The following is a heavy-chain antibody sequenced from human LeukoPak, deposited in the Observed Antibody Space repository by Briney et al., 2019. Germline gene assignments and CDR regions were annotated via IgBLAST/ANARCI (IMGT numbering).Heavy chain of an antibody. Sequence: ASVKVSCKASGYTFTSYGISWVRQAPGQGLEWMGWISAYNGNTNYAQRLQGRVTMTTDTSTSTAYMELRSLRSDDAAVYYCARDHYQLLGNWFDPWGQGTLVTVSS. D-gene: IGHD2-2*01. J-gene: IGHJ5*02. CDR1: GYTFTSYG. CDR2: ISAYNGNT. V-gene: IGHV1-18*01. CDR3: ARDHYQLLGNWFDP.